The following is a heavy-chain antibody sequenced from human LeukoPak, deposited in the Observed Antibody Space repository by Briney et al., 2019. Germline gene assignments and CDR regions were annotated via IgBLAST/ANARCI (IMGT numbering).Heavy chain of an antibody. V-gene: IGHV3-30-3*01. Sequence: GGSLRLSCAASGFTFSSYAMHWVRQAPGKGLEWVAVISYDGSNKYYADSVKGRFTISRDNSKNTLYLQMNSLRAEDTAVYYCARDIAAAGTFNYYFDYWGQGTLVTVSS. CDR2: ISYDGSNK. CDR1: GFTFSSYA. J-gene: IGHJ4*02. D-gene: IGHD6-13*01. CDR3: ARDIAAAGTFNYYFDY.